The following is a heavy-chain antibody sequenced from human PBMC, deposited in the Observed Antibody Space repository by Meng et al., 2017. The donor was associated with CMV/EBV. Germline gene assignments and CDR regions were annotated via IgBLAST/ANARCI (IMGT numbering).Heavy chain of an antibody. V-gene: IGHV4-4*07. CDR2: IQVIGHT. CDR3: AGSRPGGGACDY. J-gene: IGHJ4*02. Sequence: QAPGPSPVKPPGTLSLTCIVSGASIKNYNWNWVRQPAGQGLEWIGLIQVIGHTVYNPSLKSRVTVSLDASKSQFSLTLNSVTAADTATYYCAGSRPGGGACDYWGQGILVTVSS. D-gene: IGHD3-16*01. CDR1: GASIKNYN.